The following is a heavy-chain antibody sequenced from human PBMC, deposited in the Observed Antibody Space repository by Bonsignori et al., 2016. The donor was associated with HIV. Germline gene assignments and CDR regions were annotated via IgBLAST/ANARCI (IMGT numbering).Heavy chain of an antibody. J-gene: IGHJ1*01. CDR2: ISGSGGST. V-gene: IGHV3-23*01. CDR3: AKGERDYDFWSGYYGAQAEYFQH. D-gene: IGHD3-3*01. Sequence: VRQAPGKGLEWVSAISGSGGSTYYADSVKGRFTISRDNSKNTLYLQMNSLRAEDTAVYYCAKGERDYDFWSGYYGAQAEYFQHWGQGTLVTVSS.